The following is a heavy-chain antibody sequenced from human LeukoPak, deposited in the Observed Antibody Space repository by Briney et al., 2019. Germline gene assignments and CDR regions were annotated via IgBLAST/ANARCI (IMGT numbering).Heavy chain of an antibody. Sequence: SETLSLTCTVSGGSISSYYWSWIRQPAGKGLEWIGRIYTSGSTNYNLSLKSRVTMSVDTSKNQFSLKLSSVTAADTAVYYCAREVAAAGTRVLDYWGQGTLVTVSS. V-gene: IGHV4-4*07. CDR2: IYTSGST. D-gene: IGHD6-13*01. CDR1: GGSISSYY. J-gene: IGHJ4*02. CDR3: AREVAAAGTRVLDY.